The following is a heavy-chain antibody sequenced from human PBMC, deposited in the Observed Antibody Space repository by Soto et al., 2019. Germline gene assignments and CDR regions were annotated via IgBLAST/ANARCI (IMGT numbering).Heavy chain of an antibody. V-gene: IGHV4-59*08. CDR3: ARRWAFPFEY. J-gene: IGHJ4*02. CDR2: IYYSGST. Sequence: QVQLQESGPGLVKPSETLSLTCTVSGGSISSYDWSWIRQPPGKGQEWIGNIYYSGSTSYNPSLKSRVTISVDTSKNQFSLRLSSVTAADTAVYYCARRWAFPFEYWGQRTLVSVSS. CDR1: GGSISSYD.